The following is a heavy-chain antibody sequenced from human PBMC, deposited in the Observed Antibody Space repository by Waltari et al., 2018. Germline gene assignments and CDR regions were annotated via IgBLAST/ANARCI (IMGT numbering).Heavy chain of an antibody. D-gene: IGHD6-25*01. CDR2: ISSSSSTI. V-gene: IGHV3-9*01. CDR1: GFTFDDYA. CDR3: AKDRLNMDV. Sequence: EVQLVESGGGLVQPGRSLRLSCAASGFTFDDYAMHWVRQAPGKGLEWVSYISSSSSTIYCADSVKGRFTISRDNAKNSLYLQMNSLRAEDTAVYYCAKDRLNMDVWGKGTTVTVSS. J-gene: IGHJ6*03.